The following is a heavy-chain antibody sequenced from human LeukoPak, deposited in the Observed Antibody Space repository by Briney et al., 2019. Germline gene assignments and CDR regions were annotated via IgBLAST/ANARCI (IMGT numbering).Heavy chain of an antibody. CDR3: ARDHSWGGYPDY. Sequence: GGSLRLSCAASGFTFSSYWMHWVRQAPGKGLVWVSRINSDGSSTNYADSVKGRFTISRDNAENTLYLQMNSLRVEDTAVYYCARDHSWGGYPDYWGQGTQVTVSS. CDR1: GFTFSSYW. J-gene: IGHJ4*02. CDR2: INSDGSST. V-gene: IGHV3-74*01. D-gene: IGHD3-3*01.